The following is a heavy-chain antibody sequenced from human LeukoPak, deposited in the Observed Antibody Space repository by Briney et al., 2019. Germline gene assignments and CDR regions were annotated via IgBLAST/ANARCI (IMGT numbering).Heavy chain of an antibody. D-gene: IGHD3-10*01. V-gene: IGHV4-34*01. J-gene: IGHJ4*02. CDR1: GGSFSGYY. Sequence: SETLSLTCAVYGGSFSGYYWSWIRQPPGKGLEWIGEINHSGSTNYNPSLKSRVTISVDTSKNQFSLKLSSVTAADTAVYYRARGSLWFGEDYWGQGTLVTVSS. CDR3: ARGSLWFGEDY. CDR2: INHSGST.